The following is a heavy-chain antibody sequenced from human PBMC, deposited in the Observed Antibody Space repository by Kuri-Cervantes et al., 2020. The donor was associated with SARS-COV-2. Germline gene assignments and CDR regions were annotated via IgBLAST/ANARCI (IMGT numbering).Heavy chain of an antibody. J-gene: IGHJ2*01. CDR2: VFPSGGT. D-gene: IGHD6-19*01. Sequence: SETLSLTCAVSGGSISSGGYSWSWIRQPTGKGLEWLGRVFPSGGTNYNPSLKSRLTISLDTSKSQFSLKLTSVTAADTALYYCARGEYSSGWVYWYLDLWGRGTLVTVSS. CDR1: GGSISSGGYS. V-gene: IGHV4-61*02. CDR3: ARGEYSSGWVYWYLDL.